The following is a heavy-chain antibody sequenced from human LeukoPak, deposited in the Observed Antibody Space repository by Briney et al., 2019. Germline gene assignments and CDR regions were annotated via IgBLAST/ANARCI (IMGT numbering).Heavy chain of an antibody. Sequence: AGGSLRLSCVASGFTFSSYWMHWVRQAPGKGLVWVSRINSDGSSTSYADSVKGRFTISRDNAKNTLYLQMNSLRAEDTAVYYCARDFRIYGMDVWGQGTTVTVSS. CDR1: GFTFSSYW. CDR3: ARDFRIYGMDV. J-gene: IGHJ6*02. CDR2: INSDGSST. V-gene: IGHV3-74*01.